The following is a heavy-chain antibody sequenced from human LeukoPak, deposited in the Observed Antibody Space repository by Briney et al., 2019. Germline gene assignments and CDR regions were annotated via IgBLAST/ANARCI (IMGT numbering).Heavy chain of an antibody. Sequence: GGSLRLSCAASGFTFSNYWMSWVRQAPGRGLEWVANIKQDESVKYYVDSVKGRFTISRDNAKNSLYLQMNSLRAEDTAFYYCARIGYSSSSFDYWGQGTLVTVSS. CDR3: ARIGYSSSSFDY. D-gene: IGHD6-6*01. J-gene: IGHJ4*02. CDR2: IKQDESVK. CDR1: GFTFSNYW. V-gene: IGHV3-7*01.